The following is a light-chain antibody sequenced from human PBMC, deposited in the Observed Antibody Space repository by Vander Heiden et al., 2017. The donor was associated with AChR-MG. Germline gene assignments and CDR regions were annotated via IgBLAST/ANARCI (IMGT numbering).Light chain of an antibody. Sequence: DIQMTQSPSSVSDSVGDRVTITCRASQGISSWLAWYQHKPGKAPKLLIDAASSLQSGVPSRFSGSGSGTDFTLTISSLHPEDFATYYCQQANSFPLYTFGQGTKLEIK. V-gene: IGKV1-12*01. J-gene: IGKJ2*01. CDR3: QQANSFPLYT. CDR1: QGISSW. CDR2: AAS.